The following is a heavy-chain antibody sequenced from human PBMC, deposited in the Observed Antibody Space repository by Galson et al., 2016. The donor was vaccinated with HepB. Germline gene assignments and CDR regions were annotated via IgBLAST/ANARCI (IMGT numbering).Heavy chain of an antibody. CDR3: ARAEAL. V-gene: IGHV1-69*10. CDR1: GGTFRNYA. Sequence: SVKVSCKASGGTFRNYAISWVRQAPGQGLEWMGGIIPIPGTANYAQKFQGRVTISADKSTSTAYLEVSSLRPDDTAVYYCARAEALWGQGTLVTVSS. J-gene: IGHJ4*02. CDR2: IIPIPGTA.